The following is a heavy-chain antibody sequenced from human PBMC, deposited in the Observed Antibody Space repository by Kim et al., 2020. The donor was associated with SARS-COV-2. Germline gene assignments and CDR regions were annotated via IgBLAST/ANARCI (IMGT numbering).Heavy chain of an antibody. CDR2: INHSGST. Sequence: SETLSLTCAVYGGSFSGYYWSWIRQPPGKGLEWIGEINHSGSTNYNPSLKSRVTISVDTSKNQFSLKLSSVTAADTAVYYCASSTDYYDSSGYPDTAFDIWGQGTMVTVSS. V-gene: IGHV4-34*01. CDR3: ASSTDYYDSSGYPDTAFDI. J-gene: IGHJ3*02. D-gene: IGHD3-22*01. CDR1: GGSFSGYY.